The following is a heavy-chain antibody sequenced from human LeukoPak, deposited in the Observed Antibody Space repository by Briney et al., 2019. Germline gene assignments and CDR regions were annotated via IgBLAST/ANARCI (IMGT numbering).Heavy chain of an antibody. CDR1: GFTFSSYG. CDR3: AKHRFESGGYHSTD. Sequence: GGSLRLSCAASGFTFSSYGMSWVRQAPGKGLEWVSAIGGRDGSTYYADSVKGRFTISRDNSKNTLYVQMNSLRAEDTAVCYCAKHRFESGGYHSTDWGQGTLVTVSS. J-gene: IGHJ4*02. CDR2: IGGRDGST. D-gene: IGHD3-22*01. V-gene: IGHV3-23*01.